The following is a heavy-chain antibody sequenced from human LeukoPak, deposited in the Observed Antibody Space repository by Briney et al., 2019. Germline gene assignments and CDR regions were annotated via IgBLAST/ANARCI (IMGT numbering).Heavy chain of an antibody. CDR1: GFTFSSYG. V-gene: IGHV3-33*06. Sequence: GSLRLSCAASGFTFSSYGMHWVRQAPGKGLEWVAVIWCDGSAKYYADSVKGRFTISRDNSKNTLYLQMNSLRAEDTAVYYCAKGSQTDAFDIWGQGTMVTVSS. CDR2: IWCDGSAK. D-gene: IGHD3-10*01. CDR3: AKGSQTDAFDI. J-gene: IGHJ3*02.